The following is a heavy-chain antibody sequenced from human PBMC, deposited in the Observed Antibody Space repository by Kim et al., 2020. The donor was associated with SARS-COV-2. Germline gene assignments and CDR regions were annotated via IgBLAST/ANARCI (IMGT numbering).Heavy chain of an antibody. J-gene: IGHJ5*02. D-gene: IGHD3-3*01. V-gene: IGHV4-30-2*05. CDR3: ARTKRSTIFGVVQWFDP. Sequence: LKSRVTTSVDTSKTQFSLKLSSVTAADTAVYYCARTKRSTIFGVVQWFDPWGQGTLVTVSS.